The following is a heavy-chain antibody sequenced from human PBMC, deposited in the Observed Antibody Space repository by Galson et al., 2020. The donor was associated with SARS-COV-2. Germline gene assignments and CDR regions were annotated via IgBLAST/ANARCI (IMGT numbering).Heavy chain of an antibody. CDR2: INLDGSEK. Sequence: GGSLRLYCAASGFTFSRYWMTWVRQAPGKGLEWVANINLDGSEKNYVDSVRGRFTISRDNARNSLSLQMNSLRAEDTAVYYCARKVYYYETRDAGWFDSWGQGTLVTVSS. V-gene: IGHV3-7*01. CDR3: ARKVYYYETRDAGWFDS. J-gene: IGHJ5*01. D-gene: IGHD3-3*01. CDR1: GFTFSRYW.